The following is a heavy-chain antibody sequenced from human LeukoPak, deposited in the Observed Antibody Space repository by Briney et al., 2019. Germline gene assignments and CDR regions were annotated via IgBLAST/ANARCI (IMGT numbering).Heavy chain of an antibody. Sequence: ASVKVSCKASGYTFTGYYMHWVRQAPGQGLEWMGWINPNSGGTNYAQKFQGRVTMSRDTSISTAYMELSRLRSDDTAVYYCARDALPRITMIVVVKAGGYYFDYWGQGTLVTVSS. CDR3: ARDALPRITMIVVVKAGGYYFDY. J-gene: IGHJ4*02. D-gene: IGHD3-22*01. V-gene: IGHV1-2*02. CDR1: GYTFTGYY. CDR2: INPNSGGT.